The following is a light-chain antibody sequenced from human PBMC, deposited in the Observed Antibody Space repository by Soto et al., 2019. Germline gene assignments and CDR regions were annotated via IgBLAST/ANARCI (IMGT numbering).Light chain of an antibody. CDR2: GAS. J-gene: IGKJ1*01. V-gene: IGKV3D-15*01. CDR1: QSVSGN. Sequence: EIVMTQSPATLSVSPGERATLSCSASQSVSGNLAWYQQKPGQAPRLLIYGASPRATGIPARFSGSGSGTEFTLTISSLQSEDFAVYYCQQYNNWPPTFGQGTKVEI. CDR3: QQYNNWPPT.